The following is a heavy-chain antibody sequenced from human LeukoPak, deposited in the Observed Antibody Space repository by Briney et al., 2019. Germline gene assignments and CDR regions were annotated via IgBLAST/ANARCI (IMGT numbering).Heavy chain of an antibody. V-gene: IGHV3-23*01. D-gene: IGHD3-22*01. J-gene: IGHJ4*02. CDR3: AKATTYYYDSSGYSFDY. Sequence: GGSLRLSCAASGFTFDDYAMHWVRQAPGKGLEWVSAISGSGGSTYYADSVKGRFTISRDNSKNTLYLQMNSLRAEDTAVYYCAKATTYYYDSSGYSFDYWGQGTLVTVSS. CDR1: GFTFDDYA. CDR2: ISGSGGST.